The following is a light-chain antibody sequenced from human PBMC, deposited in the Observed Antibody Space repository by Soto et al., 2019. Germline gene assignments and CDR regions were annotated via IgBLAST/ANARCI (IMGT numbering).Light chain of an antibody. CDR3: MQALQTPFG. CDR2: GAS. J-gene: IGKJ3*01. Sequence: EFVLTQSPGTLSLSPGERAILSCRASQSVTSTYIAWYQQKPGQAPRLLIYGASSRATGIPDRFSGSGSGTDFTLKISRVEAEDVGVYYCMQALQTPFGFGPGTKVDIK. CDR1: QSVTSTY. V-gene: IGKV3-20*01.